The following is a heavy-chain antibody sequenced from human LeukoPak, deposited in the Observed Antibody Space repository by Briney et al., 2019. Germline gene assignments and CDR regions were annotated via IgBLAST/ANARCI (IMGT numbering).Heavy chain of an antibody. CDR3: ARGVGYCSSTSCYWWFDP. D-gene: IGHD2-2*01. Sequence: GGSLRLSCAASGFTFSSYWMHWVRQAPGKGLVWVSRINSDGSSASYADSVKGRFTISRDNAKNTLYLQMNSLRAEDTAVYYCARGVGYCSSTSCYWWFDPWGQGTLITVSS. CDR1: GFTFSSYW. J-gene: IGHJ5*02. V-gene: IGHV3-74*01. CDR2: INSDGSSA.